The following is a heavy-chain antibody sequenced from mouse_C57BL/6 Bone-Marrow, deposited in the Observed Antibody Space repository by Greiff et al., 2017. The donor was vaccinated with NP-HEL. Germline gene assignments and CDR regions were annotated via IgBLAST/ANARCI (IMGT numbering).Heavy chain of an antibody. V-gene: IGHV5-4*01. CDR1: GFTFSSYA. Sequence: DVMLVESGGGLVKPGGSLKLSCAASGFTFSSYAMSWVRQTPEKRLEWVATISDGGSYTYYPDNVKGRFTISRDNAKNNLYLQMSHLKSDDTAMYYCARDLRLYYFDYWGQGTTLTVSS. CDR3: ARDLRLYYFDY. D-gene: IGHD3-3*01. CDR2: ISDGGSYT. J-gene: IGHJ2*01.